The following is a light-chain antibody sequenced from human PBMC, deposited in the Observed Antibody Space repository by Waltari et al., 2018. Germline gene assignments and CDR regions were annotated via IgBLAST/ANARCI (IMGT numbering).Light chain of an antibody. V-gene: IGKV1-33*01. CDR1: QDISNY. J-gene: IGKJ5*01. CDR3: QQYDNLPIT. CDR2: DAS. Sequence: DIQMTQSPSSLSASVGDRVTITCQASQDISNYLNWYQQKPGKAPKLLIYDASNLETGVPSRISGSGSGTDFIFTISSLQPEDIATYYCQQYDNLPITFGQGTRLEIK.